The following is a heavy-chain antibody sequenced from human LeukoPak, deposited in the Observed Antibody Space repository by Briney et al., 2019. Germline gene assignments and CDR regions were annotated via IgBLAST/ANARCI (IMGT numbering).Heavy chain of an antibody. CDR1: GGSFSGYY. V-gene: IGHV4-34*01. CDR2: INHSGST. J-gene: IGHJ4*02. Sequence: SETLSLTCAVCGGSFSGYYWSWIRQPPGKGLEWIGEINHSGSTNYNPSLKSRVTISVDTSKNQFSLKLSSVTAADTAVYYCAREEVGAPGYFDYWGQGTLVTVSS. CDR3: AREEVGAPGYFDY. D-gene: IGHD1-26*01.